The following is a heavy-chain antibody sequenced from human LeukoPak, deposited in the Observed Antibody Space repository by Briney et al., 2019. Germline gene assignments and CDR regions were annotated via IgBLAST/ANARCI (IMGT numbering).Heavy chain of an antibody. J-gene: IGHJ4*02. CDR2: IWCDGSKK. V-gene: IGHV3-33*01. D-gene: IGHD1-14*01. Sequence: PGTSLRLSCAASGFTFSGHGMHWVRQAPGKGLEWVSLIWCDGSKKYYADSVKGRFIISRDNSENTLYLHLNGLRAEDTAVYYCARLTGVSCIDYWGQGALVTVSS. CDR1: GFTFSGHG. CDR3: ARLTGVSCIDY.